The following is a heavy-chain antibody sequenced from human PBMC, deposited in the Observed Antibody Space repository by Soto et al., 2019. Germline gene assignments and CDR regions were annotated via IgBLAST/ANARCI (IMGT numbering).Heavy chain of an antibody. CDR3: ARIGAGYYYYGMDV. CDR2: IYHSGST. D-gene: IGHD3-16*01. J-gene: IGHJ6*02. CDR1: GGSISSSNW. V-gene: IGHV4-4*02. Sequence: RSLTCAVSGGSISSSNWWSWVRQPPGKGLEWIGEIYHSGSTNYNPSLKSRVTISVDKSKNQFSLKLSPVTAADTAVYYCARIGAGYYYYGMDVWGQGTTVTVSS.